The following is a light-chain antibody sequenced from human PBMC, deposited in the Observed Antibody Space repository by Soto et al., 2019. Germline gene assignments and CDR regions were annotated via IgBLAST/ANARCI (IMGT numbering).Light chain of an antibody. CDR2: DAS. V-gene: IGKV3-11*01. CDR1: QSFSRC. J-gene: IGKJ1*01. Sequence: EIVLTQSPATLSLPPGERATLSCWCSQSFSRCLAWYQQKPGQAPRLLIYDASNRATGIPARFSGSGSGTDFTLTISSLEPEDFAVYYCQQRSNWPPATFGQGTKV. CDR3: QQRSNWPPAT.